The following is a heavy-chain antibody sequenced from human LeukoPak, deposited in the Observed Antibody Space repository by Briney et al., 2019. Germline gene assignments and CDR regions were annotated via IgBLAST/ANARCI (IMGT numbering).Heavy chain of an antibody. J-gene: IGHJ5*02. Sequence: ASVKVSCKASGYTFTGYYFHWVRQAPGQGLEWMGWINPNSGGTNYAQKFQGRVTMTRDTSISTAYMELSRLRSDDTAVYYCASGRNLYYGSGNGRFDPWGQGTLVTVSS. V-gene: IGHV1-2*02. CDR1: GYTFTGYY. CDR2: INPNSGGT. D-gene: IGHD3-10*01. CDR3: ASGRNLYYGSGNGRFDP.